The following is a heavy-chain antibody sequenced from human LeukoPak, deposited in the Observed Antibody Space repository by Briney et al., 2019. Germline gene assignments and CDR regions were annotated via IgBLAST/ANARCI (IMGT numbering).Heavy chain of an antibody. D-gene: IGHD3-10*01. J-gene: IGHJ5*02. CDR3: ARGSLGDSGGFGP. Sequence: GGSLRLSCAASGFTFSSYWISWVRQAPGKGLEWVADIKQDGSDKYYIDSVKGRSTISRDNARNSLYLQMNSLRADDTAVYYCARGSLGDSGGFGPWGQGTLVTVSS. CDR1: GFTFSSYW. V-gene: IGHV3-7*04. CDR2: IKQDGSDK.